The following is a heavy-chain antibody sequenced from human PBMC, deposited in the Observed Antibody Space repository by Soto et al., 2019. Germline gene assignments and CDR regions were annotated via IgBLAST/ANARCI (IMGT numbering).Heavy chain of an antibody. J-gene: IGHJ3*02. V-gene: IGHV3-23*01. CDR3: AKDLGYYDSSGYFDAFDI. CDR2: ISGSGGST. Sequence: GGSLRLSCAASGFTFSSYAMSWVRQAPGKWLEWVSAISGSGGSTYYADSVKGRFTISRDNSKNTLYLQMNSLRAEDTAVYYCAKDLGYYDSSGYFDAFDIWGQGTMVTVSS. CDR1: GFTFSSYA. D-gene: IGHD3-22*01.